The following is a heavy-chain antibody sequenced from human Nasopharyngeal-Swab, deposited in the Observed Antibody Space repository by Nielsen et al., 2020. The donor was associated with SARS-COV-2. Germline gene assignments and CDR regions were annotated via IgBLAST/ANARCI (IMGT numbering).Heavy chain of an antibody. Sequence: GESLKISCAASGFTFISYGMHWVRQAPGKGLEWVSYISSSSSTIYYADSVKGRFTISRDNAKNSLYLQMNSLRDEDTAVYYCARDPTYFDWLLPDYWGQGTLVTVSS. CDR1: GFTFISYG. J-gene: IGHJ4*02. CDR3: ARDPTYFDWLLPDY. CDR2: ISSSSSTI. V-gene: IGHV3-48*02. D-gene: IGHD3-9*01.